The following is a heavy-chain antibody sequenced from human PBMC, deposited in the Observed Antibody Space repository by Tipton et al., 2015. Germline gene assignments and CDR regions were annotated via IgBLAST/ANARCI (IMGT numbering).Heavy chain of an antibody. CDR3: TPTYDNSGYSPYYFES. CDR1: GFTFGDYA. Sequence: SLRLSCEASGFTFGDYAMSWVRQAPGRGLEWVGFIRSKAYGGTTEYGASVKGRFIISRDDSKSIVYLQMSSLKTEDTAVYYCTPTYDNSGYSPYYFESWGRGTLVTVSS. CDR2: IRSKAYGGTT. J-gene: IGHJ4*02. D-gene: IGHD3-22*01. V-gene: IGHV3-49*04.